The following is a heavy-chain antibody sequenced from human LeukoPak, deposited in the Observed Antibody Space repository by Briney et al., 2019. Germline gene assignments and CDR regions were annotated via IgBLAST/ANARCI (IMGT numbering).Heavy chain of an antibody. CDR3: ARQEYDEPAAFDI. V-gene: IGHV4-39*01. Sequence: PSETLSLTCTVSGGSISTSSYYWGWIRQPPGKGLEWIGSIYYSGSTYYNPSLKSRVTISVDTSKNQFSLKLSSVTAADTAVYYCARQEYDEPAAFDIWGQGTMVTVSS. D-gene: IGHD1-14*01. CDR1: GGSISTSSYY. CDR2: IYYSGST. J-gene: IGHJ3*02.